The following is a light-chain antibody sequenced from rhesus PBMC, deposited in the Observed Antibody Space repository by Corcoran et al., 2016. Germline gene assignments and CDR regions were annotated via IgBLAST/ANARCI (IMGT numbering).Light chain of an antibody. J-gene: IGKJ1*01. V-gene: IGKV1-25*01. CDR2: EAS. CDR3: HHYYRTPWT. Sequence: DIQMTQSPSSLSASVGDRVTITCRTRQGITNDLAWYQQKPWETLKLLVYEASSLQCGIPSRFSGSGSGPDFPLTRSSLQSEDFATYYCHHYYRTPWTFGQATQVEIK. CDR1: QGITND.